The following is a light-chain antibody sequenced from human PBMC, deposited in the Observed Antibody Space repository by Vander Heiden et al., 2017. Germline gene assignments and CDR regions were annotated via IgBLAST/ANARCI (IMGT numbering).Light chain of an antibody. CDR1: QSLLYSSDNQNDFNY. CDR2: WAS. V-gene: IGKV4-1*01. Sequence: DIVMTQSPDSLAVSLGERVTISCKSSQSLLYSSDNQNDFNYLAWYQQKPVQSPKLLIYWASTRESGVPDRFSGSGSGTDFTLTISSLQAEDVAVYYCHQYFHTPWTFGQGTKVEI. J-gene: IGKJ1*01. CDR3: HQYFHTPWT.